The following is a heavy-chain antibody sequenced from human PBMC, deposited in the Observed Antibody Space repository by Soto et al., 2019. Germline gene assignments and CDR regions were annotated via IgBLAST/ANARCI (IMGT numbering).Heavy chain of an antibody. D-gene: IGHD6-19*01. CDR2: INAGNGNT. J-gene: IGHJ5*02. Sequence: QVQLVPSGAAVKKPGASVKVSCKASGYTFTSYAMHWVRQAPGQRPEWMGWINAGNGNTKYSQKFQGRVTITRDTSAGTAYMELSSLRCEDTAVYYSAREGGDRIAVAGARGFDPWGQGTLVTVSS. V-gene: IGHV1-3*01. CDR1: GYTFTSYA. CDR3: AREGGDRIAVAGARGFDP.